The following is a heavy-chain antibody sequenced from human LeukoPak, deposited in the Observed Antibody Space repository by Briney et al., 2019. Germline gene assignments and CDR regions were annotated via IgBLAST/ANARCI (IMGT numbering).Heavy chain of an antibody. J-gene: IGHJ4*02. CDR1: GGSISSGGYY. CDR2: IYYSGST. Sequence: SETLSLTCTVSGGSISSGGYYWSWIRQHPGKGLEWIGYIYYSGSTYYNPSLKSRVTISVDTSKNQFSLKLSSVTAADTAVYYCARDHRTGATLWGQGTLVTVSS. V-gene: IGHV4-31*03. D-gene: IGHD1-7*01. CDR3: ARDHRTGATL.